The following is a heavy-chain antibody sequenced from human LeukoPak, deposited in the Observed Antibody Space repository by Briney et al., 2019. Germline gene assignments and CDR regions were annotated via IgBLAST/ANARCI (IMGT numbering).Heavy chain of an antibody. CDR2: ISSSSYI. J-gene: IGHJ4*02. V-gene: IGHV3-21*05. Sequence: GGSLRLSCAASGFTFSSYSMNWVRQAPGKGLEWVSYISSSSYIYYTDSVKGRFTISRDNAKNSLYLQMNSLRAEDTAMYYCARDAGAGWELLGRNDYWGQGTLVTVSS. CDR1: GFTFSSYS. D-gene: IGHD1-26*01. CDR3: ARDAGAGWELLGRNDY.